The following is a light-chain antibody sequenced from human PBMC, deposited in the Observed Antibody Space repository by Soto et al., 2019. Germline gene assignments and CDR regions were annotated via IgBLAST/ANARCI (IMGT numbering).Light chain of an antibody. CDR1: SNDVGSYNL. J-gene: IGLJ1*01. CDR2: EGS. Sequence: QSALTQPASVSGSPGQSITISCTGTSNDVGSYNLVSWYQHHPGEAPKLMIFEGSKRPSGVSNRFSGSKSGNTASLTISGLQAEDEADFYCCSYAGSNYYVFGTGTKVTVL. CDR3: CSYAGSNYYV. V-gene: IGLV2-23*01.